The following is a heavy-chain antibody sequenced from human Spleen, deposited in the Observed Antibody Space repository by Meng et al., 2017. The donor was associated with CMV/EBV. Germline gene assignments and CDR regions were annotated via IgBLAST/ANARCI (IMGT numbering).Heavy chain of an antibody. CDR2: ISSGNTYI. CDR1: GFTFPTYT. J-gene: IGHJ4*02. Sequence: CAASGFTFPTYTMCWVRQAPGKGLEWVASISSGNTYIYYADSLKGRFTISRDNAKSSLYLQMNSLRAEDTAVYFCARDIRGFWDVDYWGQGTLVTVSS. D-gene: IGHD5-12*01. V-gene: IGHV3-21*01. CDR3: ARDIRGFWDVDY.